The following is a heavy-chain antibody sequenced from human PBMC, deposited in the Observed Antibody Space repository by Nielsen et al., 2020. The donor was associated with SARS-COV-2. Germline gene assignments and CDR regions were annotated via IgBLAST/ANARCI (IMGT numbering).Heavy chain of an antibody. CDR3: ARASQNYYYGSGAGFPPFDY. D-gene: IGHD3-10*01. V-gene: IGHV3-20*03. J-gene: IGHJ4*02. Sequence: WIRQPPGKGLEWVSGINWNGGSTGYADSVKGRFTISRDNSKNTLYLQMNSLRAEDTAVYYCARASQNYYYGSGAGFPPFDYWGQGTLVTVSS. CDR2: INWNGGST.